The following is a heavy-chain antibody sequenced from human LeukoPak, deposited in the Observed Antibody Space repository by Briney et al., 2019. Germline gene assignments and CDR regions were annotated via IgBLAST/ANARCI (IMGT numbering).Heavy chain of an antibody. CDR3: ARLYYYDSSGYRQYYYYGMDV. V-gene: IGHV5-51*01. Sequence: GESLKISCKVSGYTFTTYWIGWVRQMPGKGLEWMGIIYPGDSDTRYSPSFQGQVTISADKSISTAYLQWTSLKASDTAMYYCARLYYYDSSGYRQYYYYGMDVWGQGTTVTVSS. D-gene: IGHD3-22*01. J-gene: IGHJ6*02. CDR2: IYPGDSDT. CDR1: GYTFTTYW.